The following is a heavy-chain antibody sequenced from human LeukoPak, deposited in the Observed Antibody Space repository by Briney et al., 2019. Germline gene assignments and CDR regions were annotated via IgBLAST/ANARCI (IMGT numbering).Heavy chain of an antibody. Sequence: GSSVKVSCKASGGTFSSYAISWVRQAPGQGLEWMGRINPNSGGTNYAQKFQGRVTMTRDTSISTAYMELSRLRSDDTAVYYCARGGDGYNLPFDYWGQGTLVTVSS. CDR2: INPNSGGT. D-gene: IGHD5-24*01. CDR3: ARGGDGYNLPFDY. CDR1: GGTFSSYA. V-gene: IGHV1-2*06. J-gene: IGHJ4*02.